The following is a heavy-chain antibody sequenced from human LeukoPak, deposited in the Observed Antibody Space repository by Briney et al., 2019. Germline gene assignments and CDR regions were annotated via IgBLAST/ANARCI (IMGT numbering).Heavy chain of an antibody. Sequence: SVKVSCKASGGTFSSYGISWVRQAPGQGLEWMGGIIPIFGTANYAQKIQGRVTMTADEPTSTAYMELSSLRSEDTAVYYCARSEEVKMGYSGSWLNYYFDYWGQGTLVTVSS. CDR2: IIPIFGTA. D-gene: IGHD6-13*01. J-gene: IGHJ4*02. CDR1: GGTFSSYG. CDR3: ARSEEVKMGYSGSWLNYYFDY. V-gene: IGHV1-69*13.